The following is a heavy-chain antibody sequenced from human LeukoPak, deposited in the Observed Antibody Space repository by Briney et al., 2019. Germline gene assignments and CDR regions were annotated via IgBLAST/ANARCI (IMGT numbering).Heavy chain of an antibody. CDR3: ARGSYGSGSYSYYFEY. V-gene: IGHV3-21*04. CDR1: GCTFSSGS. J-gene: IGHJ4*02. Sequence: PGGSLTLSCGASGCTFSSGSMNWVRQGPGPGVGLVSFISSSSRYQYHARAVTGRFTMSNDNAKHSLYLLMNSLEAEDPAVYYRARGSYGSGSYSYYFEYGGQGTVVTVSS. D-gene: IGHD3-10*01. CDR2: ISSSSRYQ.